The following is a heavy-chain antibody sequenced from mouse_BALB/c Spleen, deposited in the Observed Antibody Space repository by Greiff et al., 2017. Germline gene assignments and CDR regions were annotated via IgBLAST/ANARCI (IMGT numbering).Heavy chain of an antibody. D-gene: IGHD2-3*01. Sequence: EVKLQESGPELVKPGASVKVSCKASGYAFTSYNMYWVKQSHGKSLEWIGYIDPYNGGTSYNQKFKGKATLTVDKSSSTAYMHLNSLTSEDSAVYYCARLGWLPYAMDYWGQGTSVTVSS. CDR1: GYAFTSYN. CDR2: IDPYNGGT. J-gene: IGHJ4*01. CDR3: ARLGWLPYAMDY. V-gene: IGHV1S135*01.